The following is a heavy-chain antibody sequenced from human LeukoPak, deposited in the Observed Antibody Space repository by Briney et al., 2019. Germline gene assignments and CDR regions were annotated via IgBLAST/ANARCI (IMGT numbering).Heavy chain of an antibody. CDR1: GGSISSGGYY. J-gene: IGHJ4*02. Sequence: PSETLSLTCTVPGGSISSGGYYWSWIRQHPGKGLGWIGYSYYSGSTYYNPSLKRRVTISVDTSKNQFTLKLSSVTAADTAVYYCARASYYDSSGYYGSFDYWGQGTLVTVSS. CDR2: SYYSGST. D-gene: IGHD3-22*01. V-gene: IGHV4-31*03. CDR3: ARASYYDSSGYYGSFDY.